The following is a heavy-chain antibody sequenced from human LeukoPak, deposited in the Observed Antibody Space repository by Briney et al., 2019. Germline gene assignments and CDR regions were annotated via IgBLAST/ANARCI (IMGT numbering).Heavy chain of an antibody. V-gene: IGHV3-21*01. J-gene: IGHJ1*01. Sequence: GGSLRLSCAASGFTFSTYSMNWVRQAPGKGLEWVSSISSSSNYIYYADSVKGRFSISRDYAKNSLFLQIHGLRAEDTAVYYCARDMTTATTCYLQHWGQGTQVTVSS. CDR1: GFTFSTYS. CDR3: ARDMTTATTCYLQH. CDR2: ISSSSNYI. D-gene: IGHD4-17*01.